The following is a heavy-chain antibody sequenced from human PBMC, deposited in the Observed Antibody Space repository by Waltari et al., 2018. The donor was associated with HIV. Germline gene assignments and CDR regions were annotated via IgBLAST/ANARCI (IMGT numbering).Heavy chain of an antibody. D-gene: IGHD2-21*02. CDR3: ARGIVYCGGDCYSPDSPYYFDY. V-gene: IGHV4-4*02. Sequence: QVQLQESGPGLVKPSGTLSLTCAVSGGSISSSNWWSWVRQPPGKGLEWIGEIYHSGSTNYNPSLKSRVTISVDKSKNQFSLKLSSVTAADTAVYYCARGIVYCGGDCYSPDSPYYFDYWGQGTLVTVSS. CDR1: GGSISSSNW. J-gene: IGHJ4*02. CDR2: IYHSGST.